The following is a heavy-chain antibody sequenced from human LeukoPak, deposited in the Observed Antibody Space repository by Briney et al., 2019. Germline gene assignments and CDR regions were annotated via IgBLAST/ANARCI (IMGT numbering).Heavy chain of an antibody. CDR3: ARDLVAPDAFDI. Sequence: SETLSLTCTVSGGSISSYYWSWIRQPPGKGLEWIGYIYYSGSTNYNPSLKSRVTISVDTSKNQFSLKLSSVTAADTAVYYCARDLVAPDAFDIWGQGTMVTVSS. V-gene: IGHV4-59*01. J-gene: IGHJ3*02. D-gene: IGHD2-15*01. CDR1: GGSISSYY. CDR2: IYYSGST.